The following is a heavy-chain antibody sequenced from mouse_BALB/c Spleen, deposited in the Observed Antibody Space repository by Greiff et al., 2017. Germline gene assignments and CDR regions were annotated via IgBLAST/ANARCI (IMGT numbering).Heavy chain of an antibody. CDR3: AKSTMITRGWFAY. Sequence: QVQLQQSGAELVRPGVSVKISCKGSGYTFTDYAMHWVKQSHAKSLEWIGVISTYYGDASYNQKFKGKATMTVDKSSSTAYMELARLTSEDSAIYYCAKSTMITRGWFAYWGQGTLVTVSA. J-gene: IGHJ3*01. D-gene: IGHD2-4*01. V-gene: IGHV1S137*01. CDR1: GYTFTDYA. CDR2: ISTYYGDA.